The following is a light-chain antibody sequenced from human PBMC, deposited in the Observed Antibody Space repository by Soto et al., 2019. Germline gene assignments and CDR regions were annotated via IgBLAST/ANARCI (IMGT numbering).Light chain of an antibody. CDR3: MQALHAPCT. V-gene: IGKV2-28*01. CDR2: LCS. J-gene: IGKJ1*01. CDR1: ESLLQSNGNHY. Sequence: IVLTQSPLSLPVTPGEPASISCRSSESLLQSNGNHYLDWYLQKPGQSPQVLIYLCSNRASGVPDRFSGSVSGTDFTLKISRVDAEDVEVYYCMQALHAPCTFGQGTKGEIK.